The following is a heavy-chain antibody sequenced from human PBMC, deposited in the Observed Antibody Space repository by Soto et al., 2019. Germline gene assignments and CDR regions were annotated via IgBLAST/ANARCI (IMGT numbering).Heavy chain of an antibody. CDR3: ARVQVWGSGSYYNDYYGMDV. V-gene: IGHV1-69*12. D-gene: IGHD3-10*01. J-gene: IGHJ6*02. CDR1: GGTFSSYA. CDR2: IIPIFGTA. Sequence: QVQLVQSGAEVKKPGSSVKVSCKASGGTFSSYAISWVRQAPGQGLEWMGGIIPIFGTANYAQKFQGRVTITADESTSTAYMELSSLRSEDTAVYYCARVQVWGSGSYYNDYYGMDVWGQGTTVTVSS.